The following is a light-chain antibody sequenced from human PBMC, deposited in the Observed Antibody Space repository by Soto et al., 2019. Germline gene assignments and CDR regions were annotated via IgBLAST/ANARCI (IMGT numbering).Light chain of an antibody. J-gene: IGLJ1*01. V-gene: IGLV2-14*01. CDR3: SSCTTSTSYV. CDR2: DVS. Sequence: QSVLTQPASVSGSPGQSIAISCTGTSSDVGGYNSVSWYQQYPGKAPKLMIHDVSNRPSVVSNRFSGAKSGNTASLTISGLQAEDEADYYCSSCTTSTSYVFGSGTKLTVL. CDR1: SSDVGGYNS.